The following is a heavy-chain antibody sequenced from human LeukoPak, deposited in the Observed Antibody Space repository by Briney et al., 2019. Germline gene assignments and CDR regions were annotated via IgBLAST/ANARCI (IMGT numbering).Heavy chain of an antibody. CDR2: ISSSGSTI. J-gene: IGHJ5*02. D-gene: IGHD3-10*01. CDR3: ARDKDDYGSGNHWFDP. CDR1: GFTFSSYW. Sequence: GGSLRLSCAASGFTFSSYWMNWARQAPGKGLEWVSYISSSGSTIYYADSVKGRFTISRDNAKNSLYLQMNSLRAEDTAVYYCARDKDDYGSGNHWFDPWGQGTLVTVSS. V-gene: IGHV3-48*04.